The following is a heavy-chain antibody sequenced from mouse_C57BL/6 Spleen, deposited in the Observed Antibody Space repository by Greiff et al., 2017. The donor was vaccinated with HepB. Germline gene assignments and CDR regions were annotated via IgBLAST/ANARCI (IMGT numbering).Heavy chain of an antibody. D-gene: IGHD4-1*01. J-gene: IGHJ4*01. Sequence: EVQLQQSGPGMVKPSQSLSLTCTVTGYSITSGYDWHWIRHFPGNKLEWMGYISYSGSTNYNPSLNSRISITHDTSKNHFFLKLNSVTTEDTATYYCARDPGGYAMDYWGQGTSVTVSS. V-gene: IGHV3-1*01. CDR3: ARDPGGYAMDY. CDR1: GYSITSGYD. CDR2: ISYSGST.